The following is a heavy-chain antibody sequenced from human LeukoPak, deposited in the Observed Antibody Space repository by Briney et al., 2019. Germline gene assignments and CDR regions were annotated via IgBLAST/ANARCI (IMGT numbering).Heavy chain of an antibody. V-gene: IGHV1-18*01. CDR3: ARDPTNTSGRYAYFDS. D-gene: IGHD6-19*01. Sequence: ASVRVSCKASGYTFTHHGISWVRQAPGQGLEWMAWISCYNGDTHYAQKFQGRVTLTTDTSTSTAYMEVRSLRSDDTAVYYCARDPTNTSGRYAYFDSWGQGTLVTVSS. CDR2: ISCYNGDT. J-gene: IGHJ4*02. CDR1: GYTFTHHG.